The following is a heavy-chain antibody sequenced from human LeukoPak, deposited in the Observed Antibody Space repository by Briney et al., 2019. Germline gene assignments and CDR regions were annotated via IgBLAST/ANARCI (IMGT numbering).Heavy chain of an antibody. V-gene: IGHV1-69*13. J-gene: IGHJ4*02. Sequence: SVKVSCKASGGTFSSYAISWVRQAPGQGLEWMGGIIPIFGTANYAQKFQGRVTITADESTSTAYMELSSLRSEDTAVYYCAAEGVRGVNRGYYFDYWGQGTLVTVSS. CDR1: GGTFSSYA. CDR2: IIPIFGTA. CDR3: AAEGVRGVNRGYYFDY. D-gene: IGHD3-10*01.